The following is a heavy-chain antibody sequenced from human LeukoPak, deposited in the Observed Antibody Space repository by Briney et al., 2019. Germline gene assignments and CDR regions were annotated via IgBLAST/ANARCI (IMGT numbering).Heavy chain of an antibody. CDR2: IYYSGST. D-gene: IGHD3-10*01. J-gene: IGHJ6*03. V-gene: IGHV4-61*10. Sequence: SQTLSLTCTVSGGSISSGSYYWSWIRQPAGKGLEWIGYIYYSGSTNYNPSLKSRVTISVDTSKNQFSLKLSSVTAADTAVYYCAGESVSPAFYYMDVWGKGTTVTVSS. CDR3: AGESVSPAFYYMDV. CDR1: GGSISSGSYY.